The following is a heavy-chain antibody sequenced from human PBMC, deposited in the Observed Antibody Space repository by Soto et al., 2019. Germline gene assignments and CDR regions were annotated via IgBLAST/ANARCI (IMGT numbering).Heavy chain of an antibody. D-gene: IGHD6-6*01. V-gene: IGHV1-69*13. CDR1: GRTFSSYA. Sequence: ASVKVSCKASGRTFSSYAISWVRQAPGQGLEWMGGIITIFGTANYAQKFQGRVTLTADESTSTAYMELSSLSPDDTAVYYCARTPFEYSSSSYYYYGMEVWGRGTTVAVSS. J-gene: IGHJ6*02. CDR3: ARTPFEYSSSSYYYYGMEV. CDR2: IITIFGTA.